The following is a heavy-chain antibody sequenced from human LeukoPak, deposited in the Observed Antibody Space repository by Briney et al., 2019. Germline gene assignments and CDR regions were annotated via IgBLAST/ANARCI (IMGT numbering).Heavy chain of an antibody. Sequence: GGSLRLSCTASGFNFSSYWMSWVRQAPGKGLDWVANIKQDGSEKYYVDSVKGRFTISRDNAKNSLYLQMNSLRAEDTAVYYCARWYCSGGSCYSSMYWFDPWGQGTLVTVSS. J-gene: IGHJ5*02. CDR3: ARWYCSGGSCYSSMYWFDP. CDR2: IKQDGSEK. D-gene: IGHD2-15*01. CDR1: GFNFSSYW. V-gene: IGHV3-7*01.